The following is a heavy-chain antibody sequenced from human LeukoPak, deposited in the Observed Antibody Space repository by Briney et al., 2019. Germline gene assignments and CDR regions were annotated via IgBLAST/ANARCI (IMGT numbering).Heavy chain of an antibody. V-gene: IGHV3-33*01. CDR2: IWYDGSNK. J-gene: IGHJ6*03. Sequence: GRSLRLSCAASGFTFSCYVVHGVRQARGKGVEWGVVIWYDGSNKYYADSVKGRFTISRDNSKSALYLQINRLRAEATAVYYCARQQSWAHMDVWGKGNTVTVSS. CDR3: ARQQSWAHMDV. D-gene: IGHD6-13*01. CDR1: GFTFSCYV.